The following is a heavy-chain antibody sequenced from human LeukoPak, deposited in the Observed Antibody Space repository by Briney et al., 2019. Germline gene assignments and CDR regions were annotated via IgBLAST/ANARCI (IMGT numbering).Heavy chain of an antibody. J-gene: IGHJ3*02. CDR3: ARARGSSGYSGIDAFDI. CDR1: GDSVSSNSAA. D-gene: IGHD3-22*01. V-gene: IGHV6-1*01. Sequence: SQTLSLTCAISGDSVSSNSAAWNWIRQSPSRGLEWLERTYYRSKWYNDYAVSVKSRITINPDTSKNQFSLQLNSVTPEDTAVYYCARARGSSGYSGIDAFDIWGQGTMVTVSS. CDR2: TYYRSKWYN.